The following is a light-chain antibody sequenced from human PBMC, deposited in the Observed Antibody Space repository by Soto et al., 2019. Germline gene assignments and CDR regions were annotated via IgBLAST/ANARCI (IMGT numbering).Light chain of an antibody. J-gene: IGKJ5*01. CDR3: QQYGSSST. CDR2: GAS. Sequence: IVLPQSPGTLSLTPGERAPLSCRASQSVSSSYLAWYQQKPGQAPRLLIYGASSRPTGIPDRFSGSGSGTDFTLTISRLEPEDFAVYYCQQYGSSSTFGQGTRLEIK. V-gene: IGKV3-20*01. CDR1: QSVSSSY.